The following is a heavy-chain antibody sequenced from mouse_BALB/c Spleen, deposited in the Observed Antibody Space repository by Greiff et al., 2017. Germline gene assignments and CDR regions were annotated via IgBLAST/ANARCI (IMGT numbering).Heavy chain of an antibody. D-gene: IGHD1-2*01. CDR3: ARDSLPGAMDY. V-gene: IGHV5-12-2*01. Sequence: EVQLVESGGGLVQPGGSLKLSCAASGFTFSSYTMSWVRQTPEKRLEWVAYISNGGGSTYYPDTVKGRFTISRDNAKNTLYLQMSSLKSEDTAMYYCARDSLPGAMDYWGQGTSVTVSS. J-gene: IGHJ4*01. CDR2: ISNGGGST. CDR1: GFTFSSYT.